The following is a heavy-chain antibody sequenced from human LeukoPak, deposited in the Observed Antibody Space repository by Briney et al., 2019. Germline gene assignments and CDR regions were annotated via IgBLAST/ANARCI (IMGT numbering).Heavy chain of an antibody. CDR2: ISGSGGST. D-gene: IGHD5-18*01. J-gene: IGHJ4*02. V-gene: IGHV3-23*01. CDR1: GFTFSSYA. Sequence: GGSLRLSCAASGFTFSSYAMSWVRQAPGRGLEWVSAISGSGGSTYYADSVEGRFTISRDNSKNTLYLQMNSLRAEDTAVYYCAKLPPGGYSYGYSLFDYWGQGTLVTVSS. CDR3: AKLPPGGYSYGYSLFDY.